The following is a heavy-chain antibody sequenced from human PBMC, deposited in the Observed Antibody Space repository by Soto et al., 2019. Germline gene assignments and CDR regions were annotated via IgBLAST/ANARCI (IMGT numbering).Heavy chain of an antibody. J-gene: IGHJ5*02. CDR3: ATDLGLAAAGTDNWFDP. CDR2: FDPEDGET. Sequence: ASVKVSCKVSGYTLTELSMHWVRQAPGKGLEWMGGFDPEDGETIYAQKFQGRVTMTEDTSTDTAYMELSSLRSEDTAVYYCATDLGLAAAGTDNWFDPWGQGTLVTVS. V-gene: IGHV1-24*01. D-gene: IGHD6-13*01. CDR1: GYTLTELS.